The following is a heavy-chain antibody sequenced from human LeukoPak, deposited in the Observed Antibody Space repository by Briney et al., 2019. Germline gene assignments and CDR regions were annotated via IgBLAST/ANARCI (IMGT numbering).Heavy chain of an antibody. J-gene: IGHJ4*02. V-gene: IGHV3-74*01. CDR2: INSDGSST. CDR3: ARERYFDSNYFDY. Sequence: GGSLRLSCAASGFTFSSYWMHWVRQAPGTGLVWVSRINSDGSSTSYADSVKGRFTISRDNAKNTLYLQMNSLRAEDTAVYYCARERYFDSNYFDYWGQGTLVTVSS. D-gene: IGHD3-9*01. CDR1: GFTFSSYW.